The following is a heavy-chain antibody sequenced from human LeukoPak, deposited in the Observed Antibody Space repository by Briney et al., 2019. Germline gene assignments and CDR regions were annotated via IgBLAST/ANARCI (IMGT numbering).Heavy chain of an antibody. CDR1: GGSISSSSYF. D-gene: IGHD6-13*01. CDR3: ARDSAAAGYDAFDI. J-gene: IGHJ3*02. Sequence: SETLSLTCTVSGGSISSSSYFWAWIRQPPGKGLEWIGSIYYSGSTYYNPSLKSRVTISVDTSKNQFSLKLSSVTAADTAVYCCARDSAAAGYDAFDIWGQGTMVTVSS. CDR2: IYYSGST. V-gene: IGHV4-39*07.